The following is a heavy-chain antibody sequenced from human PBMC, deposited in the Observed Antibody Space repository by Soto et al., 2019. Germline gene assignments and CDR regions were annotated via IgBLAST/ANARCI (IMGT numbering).Heavy chain of an antibody. D-gene: IGHD6-13*01. V-gene: IGHV4-59*01. CDR3: AREGYSSRWNPIDY. CDR2: IDSSGST. J-gene: IGHJ4*02. CDR1: GVSLSFFY. Sequence: SGTLFPTCPVSGVSLSFFYLGWIRAPPGKGLEWIAYIDSSGSTKYNPSLKSRVTISLDTSRNQLSLKLNSVTAADTAVYYCAREGYSSRWNPIDYWGQGTQVTVSS.